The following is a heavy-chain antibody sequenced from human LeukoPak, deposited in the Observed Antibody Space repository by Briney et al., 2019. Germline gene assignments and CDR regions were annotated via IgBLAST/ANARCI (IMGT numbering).Heavy chain of an antibody. J-gene: IGHJ4*02. CDR3: ARVVWGQPTYYFDY. Sequence: GGSLRLSCAASGFTFSTYTMKWVRQAPGKGLEWVSSISTSSSYIYYADSLKGRFTISRDNARNSLYLQMNSLRAEDTAVYYCARVVWGQPTYYFDYWGQGTLVTVSS. D-gene: IGHD3-16*01. CDR2: ISTSSSYI. CDR1: GFTFSTYT. V-gene: IGHV3-21*01.